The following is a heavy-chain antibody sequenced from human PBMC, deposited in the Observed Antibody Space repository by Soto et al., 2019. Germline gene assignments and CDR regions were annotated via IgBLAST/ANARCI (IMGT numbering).Heavy chain of an antibody. D-gene: IGHD3-10*01. CDR1: GFTFGTHS. Sequence: GGSLRLSCAVSGFTFGTHSMNWVRRAPGKGLEWVSSISHSSSYIYYADSVTGRFTISRDNAKNSLYLQMNSLRAEDTAVYYCARVGFGEFPYYYYYAMDVWGQGTPVTVSS. J-gene: IGHJ6*02. CDR2: ISHSSSYI. V-gene: IGHV3-21*01. CDR3: ARVGFGEFPYYYYYAMDV.